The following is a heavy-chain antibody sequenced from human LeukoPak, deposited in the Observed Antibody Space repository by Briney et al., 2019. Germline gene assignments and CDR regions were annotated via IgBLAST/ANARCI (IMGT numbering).Heavy chain of an antibody. J-gene: IGHJ3*02. CDR1: GVTFSGYS. CDR2: ISSSSSYI. D-gene: IGHD3-22*01. Sequence: GGCLRLSPSASGVTFSGYSMNWVRPAPGKGLEWVSSISSSSSYIYYADSVKGRFTISRDNAKNSLYLQMNSLRAEDTAVYYCARDLKDSSGYNDAFDIWGQGTMVTVSS. CDR3: ARDLKDSSGYNDAFDI. V-gene: IGHV3-21*01.